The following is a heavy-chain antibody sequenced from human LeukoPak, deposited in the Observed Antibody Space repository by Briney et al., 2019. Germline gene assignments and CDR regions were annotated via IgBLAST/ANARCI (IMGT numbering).Heavy chain of an antibody. CDR1: GGTFSSYA. V-gene: IGHV1-69*13. J-gene: IGHJ6*03. CDR2: IIPIFGTA. Sequence: GASVKVSCKACGGTFSSYAISWVRQAPGQGLEWMGGIIPIFGTANYAQKFQGRVTITADESTSTAYMELSSLRSEDTAVYYCARVSNYYYYYYMDVWGKGTTVTVSS. CDR3: ARVSNYYYYYYMDV.